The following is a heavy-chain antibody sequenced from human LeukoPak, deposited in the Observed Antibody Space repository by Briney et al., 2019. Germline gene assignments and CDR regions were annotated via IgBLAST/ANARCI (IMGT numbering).Heavy chain of an antibody. J-gene: IGHJ4*02. CDR1: GGSFSSNY. CDR3: AGHHPRNTVDF. V-gene: IGHV4-34*01. Sequence: SETLSLTCAVYGGSFSSNYWSWIRQSPGKGLEWIGEINHSGSTNYNPSLKSRVTISVDTSKNQFSLKLSSVTAADTAVYYCAGHHPRNTVDFWGQGTLVTVSS. D-gene: IGHD2/OR15-2a*01. CDR2: INHSGST.